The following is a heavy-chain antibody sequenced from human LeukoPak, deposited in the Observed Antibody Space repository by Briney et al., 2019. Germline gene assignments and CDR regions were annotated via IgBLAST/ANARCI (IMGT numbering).Heavy chain of an antibody. CDR2: ISSSGSHM. V-gene: IGHV3-21*01. CDR1: GFTFRSYE. J-gene: IGHJ4*02. CDR3: ARLTFGGVIGFDY. D-gene: IGHD3-16*02. Sequence: GGSLRLSCAASGFTFRSYEMNWVRQAPGKGLEWVSSISSSGSHMYYADSVKGRFTISRDNAKNSLYLQMNSLRAEDTAVYYCARLTFGGVIGFDYWGQGTLVTVSS.